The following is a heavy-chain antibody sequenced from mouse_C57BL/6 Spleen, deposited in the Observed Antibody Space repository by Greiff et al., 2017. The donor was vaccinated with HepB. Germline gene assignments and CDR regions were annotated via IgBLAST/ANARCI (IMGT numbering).Heavy chain of an antibody. CDR3: TKLRFDV. V-gene: IGHV1-15*01. Sequence: QVQLKESGAELVRPGASVTLSCKASGYTFTDYEMHWVKQTPVHGLEWIGAIDPETGGTAYNQKFKGKAILTADKSSSTAYMELRSLTSEDSAVYYCTKLRFDVWGTGTTVTVSS. CDR1: GYTFTDYE. J-gene: IGHJ1*03. D-gene: IGHD2-4*01. CDR2: IDPETGGT.